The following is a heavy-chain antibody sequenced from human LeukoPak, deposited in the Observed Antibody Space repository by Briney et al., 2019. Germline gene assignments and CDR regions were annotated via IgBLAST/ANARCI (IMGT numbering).Heavy chain of an antibody. CDR2: ISSSGSAK. D-gene: IGHD2-2*03. J-gene: IGHJ4*02. Sequence: GGSLRLSCAASGFTFSNYGLNWVRQAPGKGLEWVSHISSSGSAKYHADSVKGRFTISRDNAKNSLYLQMNSLRDEDTAVFYCASGSGHWGQGTLVTVSS. CDR1: GFTFSNYG. V-gene: IGHV3-48*02. CDR3: ASGSGH.